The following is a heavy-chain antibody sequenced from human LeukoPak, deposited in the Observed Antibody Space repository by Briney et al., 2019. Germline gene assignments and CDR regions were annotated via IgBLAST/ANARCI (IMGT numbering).Heavy chain of an antibody. CDR3: ARGRHSYGYWEYYFDY. Sequence: ASVKVSCKASGYTFTRYDINWERQATGQGLEWMGWMNPNSGNTGYAQKFQGRVTMTRNTSISTAYMELSSLRSEDTAVYYCARGRHSYGYWEYYFDYWGQGTLVTVSS. J-gene: IGHJ4*02. V-gene: IGHV1-8*01. CDR2: MNPNSGNT. D-gene: IGHD5-18*01. CDR1: GYTFTRYD.